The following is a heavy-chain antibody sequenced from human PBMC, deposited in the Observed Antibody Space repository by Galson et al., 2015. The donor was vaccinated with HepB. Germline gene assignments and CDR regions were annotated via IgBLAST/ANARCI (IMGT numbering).Heavy chain of an antibody. CDR2: ITPLFGTG. Sequence: SVKVSCKASGGTFSTYAISWVRQAPGQGLEWMGGITPLFGTGKYAQKFQGRVTITADGSTTTAYMELSSLRSEDTAVYYCAREGYYDRGPPTFDYWGQGTLVTVSS. V-gene: IGHV1-69*13. J-gene: IGHJ4*02. CDR3: AREGYYDRGPPTFDY. D-gene: IGHD3-22*01. CDR1: GGTFSTYA.